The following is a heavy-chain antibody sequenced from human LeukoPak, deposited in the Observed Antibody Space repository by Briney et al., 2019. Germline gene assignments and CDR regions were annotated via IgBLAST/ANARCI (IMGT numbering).Heavy chain of an antibody. Sequence: GGSLRLSCAASGFTFSSYAMNWVRQAPGKGLEWISYIRSTSSTIHHADSVKGRFTISRDNAKNSLYLQMNSLRDEDTAVYYCARSYSFDYWGQGTLVTVSS. CDR1: GFTFSSYA. J-gene: IGHJ4*02. CDR3: ARSYSFDY. D-gene: IGHD2-21*01. CDR2: IRSTSSTI. V-gene: IGHV3-48*02.